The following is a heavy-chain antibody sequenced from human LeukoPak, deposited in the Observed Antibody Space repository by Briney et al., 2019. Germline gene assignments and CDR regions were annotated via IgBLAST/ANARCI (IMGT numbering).Heavy chain of an antibody. D-gene: IGHD5-24*01. CDR1: GGTFSSYT. CDR2: IIPILGIA. J-gene: IGHJ4*02. CDR3: ARVQEEDGYNQ. Sequence: SVKVSCKASGGTFSSYTISWVRQAPGQGLEWMGRIIPILGIANYAQKFQGRVTITADKSTSTAYMELSSLRSEDTAVYYCARVQEEDGYNQWGQGTLVNVSS. V-gene: IGHV1-69*02.